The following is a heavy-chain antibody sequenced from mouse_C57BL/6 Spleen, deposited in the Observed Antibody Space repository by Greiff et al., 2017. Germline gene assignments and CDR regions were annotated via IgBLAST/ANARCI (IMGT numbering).Heavy chain of an antibody. D-gene: IGHD1-1*01. CDR1: GSSISRGYY. Sequence: EVKLEESGPGLVKPSQSLSLTCSVTGSSISRGYYWNWLRQFPGNKLEWMGYIRYDGSNNYNPSLKNRTSITRDTAKNQFFLKLNSVTTEDTATYDGARVRGGYYYGFDYWGQGTLVTVSA. J-gene: IGHJ3*01. CDR2: IRYDGSN. CDR3: ARVRGGYYYGFDY. V-gene: IGHV3-6*01.